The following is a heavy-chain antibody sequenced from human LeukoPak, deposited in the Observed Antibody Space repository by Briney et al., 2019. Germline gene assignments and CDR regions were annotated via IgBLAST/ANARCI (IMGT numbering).Heavy chain of an antibody. CDR1: GFSFSAAW. J-gene: IGHJ4*02. V-gene: IGHV3-7*01. CDR3: VNLGYSD. CDR2: IKNDGSDK. Sequence: PGGSLRLSCDASGFSFSAAWMTWVRQAPGKGLEWVATIKNDGSDKYYVDSVKGRFTLSRDNAKNSVYLQMNSLRVEDTAVYYCVNLGYSDGGQGTLVTVSS. D-gene: IGHD5-12*01.